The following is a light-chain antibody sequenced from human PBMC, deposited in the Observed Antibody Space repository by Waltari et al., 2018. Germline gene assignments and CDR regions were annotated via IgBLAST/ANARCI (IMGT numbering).Light chain of an antibody. CDR3: QKYESLPAT. V-gene: IGKV3-20*01. J-gene: IGKJ1*01. CDR1: QSVRIF. CDR2: HAS. Sequence: EIGLTQSPGTLSLSQGERATRSCRASQSVRIFLAWYQQPPGQPPRLLIYHASSRAAGIPDRFSGSGSGTDFSLTISRLEPEDFAVYYCQKYESLPATFGQGTKVEIK.